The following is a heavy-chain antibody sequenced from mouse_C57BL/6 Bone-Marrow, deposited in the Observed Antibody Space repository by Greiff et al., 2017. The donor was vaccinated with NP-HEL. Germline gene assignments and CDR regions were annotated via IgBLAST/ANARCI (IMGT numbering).Heavy chain of an antibody. V-gene: IGHV1-15*01. CDR2: IDPETGGT. CDR3: TGFTTVVAAWFSD. D-gene: IGHD1-1*01. Sequence: VQLQQSGAELVRPGASVTLSCKASGYTFTDYEMHWVKQTPVPGLDWIGAIDPETGGTAYNQKFTGKAILTADKSSSTAYMELRSLTSEDSSVYYCTGFTTVVAAWFSDWVQGTLVTVSA. CDR1: GYTFTDYE. J-gene: IGHJ3*01.